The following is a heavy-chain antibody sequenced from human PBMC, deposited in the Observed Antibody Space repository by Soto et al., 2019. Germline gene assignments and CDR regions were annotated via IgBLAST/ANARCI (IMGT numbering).Heavy chain of an antibody. D-gene: IGHD3-22*01. Sequence: QVQLVESGGGVVQPGRSLRLSCAASGFTFSSYAMHWVRQAPGKGLEWVAVISYDGSNKYYADSVKGRFTISRDNSKNTLYLQMNSLRAEDTAVYYCARPPVDSSGYYMLDAFDIWGQGTMVTVSS. J-gene: IGHJ3*02. V-gene: IGHV3-30-3*01. CDR3: ARPPVDSSGYYMLDAFDI. CDR1: GFTFSSYA. CDR2: ISYDGSNK.